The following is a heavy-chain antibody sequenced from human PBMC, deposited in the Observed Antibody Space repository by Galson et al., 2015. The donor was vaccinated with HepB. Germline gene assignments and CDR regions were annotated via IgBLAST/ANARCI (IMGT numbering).Heavy chain of an antibody. Sequence: SVKVSCKASGYTFTSYAMHWVRQAPGQGLEWMGGIIPIFGTANYAQKFQGRVTITADESTSTAYMELSSLRSEDTAVYYCARVWDARGYSYGLDYWGQGTLVTVSS. CDR2: IIPIFGTA. V-gene: IGHV1-69*13. D-gene: IGHD5-18*01. CDR3: ARVWDARGYSYGLDY. J-gene: IGHJ4*02. CDR1: GYTFTSYA.